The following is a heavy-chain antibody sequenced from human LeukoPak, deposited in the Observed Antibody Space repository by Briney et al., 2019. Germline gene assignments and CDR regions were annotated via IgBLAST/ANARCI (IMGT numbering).Heavy chain of an antibody. D-gene: IGHD3-10*01. CDR3: AKIRFGEYYYYYGMDV. J-gene: IGHJ6*02. CDR2: IRYDGSNK. CDR1: GFTFSSYG. Sequence: PGGSLRLSCAASGFTFSSYGMHWVRQAPGKGLEWVAFIRYDGSNKYYADSVKGRFTISRDNSKNTLYLQVNSLRAEDTAVYYCAKIRFGEYYYYYGMDVWGQGTTVTVSS. V-gene: IGHV3-30*02.